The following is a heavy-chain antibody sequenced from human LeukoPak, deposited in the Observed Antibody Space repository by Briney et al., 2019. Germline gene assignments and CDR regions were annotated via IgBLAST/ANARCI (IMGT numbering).Heavy chain of an antibody. CDR3: ARGIAAAEHFDY. CDR2: IYTSGST. CDR1: GGSISSYY. D-gene: IGHD6-13*01. J-gene: IGHJ4*02. Sequence: SETLSLTCTVSGGSISSYYWSWIRQPAGKGLEWIGRIYTSGSTNYNPSLKSRVTISVDTSKNQFSLKLSSVTAADTAVYYCARGIAAAEHFDYWGQGTLVTVSS. V-gene: IGHV4-4*07.